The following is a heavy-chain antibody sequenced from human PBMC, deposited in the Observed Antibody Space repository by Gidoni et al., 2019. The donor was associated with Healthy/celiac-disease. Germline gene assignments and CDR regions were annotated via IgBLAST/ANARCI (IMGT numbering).Heavy chain of an antibody. J-gene: IGHJ4*02. Sequence: QVQLVQSGAEVKKPGASVKVYCQASGYTFTRYGISWLRQAPGQGLEWMGWISAYNGNTNYAQKLQGRVTMTTDTSTSTAYMELRSLRSDDTAVYYCARTRTAMVGGLLIYWGQGTLVTVSS. D-gene: IGHD5-18*01. CDR2: ISAYNGNT. V-gene: IGHV1-18*01. CDR1: GYTFTRYG. CDR3: ARTRTAMVGGLLIY.